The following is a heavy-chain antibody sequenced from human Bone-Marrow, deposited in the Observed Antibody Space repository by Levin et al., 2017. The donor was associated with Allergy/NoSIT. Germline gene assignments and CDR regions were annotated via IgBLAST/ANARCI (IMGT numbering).Heavy chain of an antibody. CDR2: ISYDGSNK. CDR1: GFTFSSYA. V-gene: IGHV3-30-3*01. J-gene: IGHJ4*02. CDR3: ARDQQLVLHY. Sequence: PGGSLRLSCAASGFTFSSYAMHWVRQAPGKGREWVAVISYDGSNKYYADSVKGRFTISRDNSKNPLYLQMNSLRAEDTAVYYCARDQQLVLHYWGQGTLVTVSS. D-gene: IGHD6-13*01.